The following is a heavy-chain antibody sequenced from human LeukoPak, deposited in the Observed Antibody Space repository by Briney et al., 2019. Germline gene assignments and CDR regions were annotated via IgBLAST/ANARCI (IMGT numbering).Heavy chain of an antibody. Sequence: SETLSLTCTVSGGSISSYYWSWIRQPPGKGLEWIGHIYFTGTTNYNPSLQSRVTISIDTSKNQFSLRLSSVTAADTAVYYCAREFYGDSIDYWGQGTLVTVSS. CDR2: IYFTGTT. J-gene: IGHJ4*02. V-gene: IGHV4-59*01. CDR3: AREFYGDSIDY. CDR1: GGSISSYY. D-gene: IGHD4-17*01.